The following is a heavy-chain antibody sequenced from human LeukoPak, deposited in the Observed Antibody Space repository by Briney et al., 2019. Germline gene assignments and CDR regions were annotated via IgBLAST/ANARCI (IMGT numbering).Heavy chain of an antibody. V-gene: IGHV4-4*07. CDR2: IYTSGST. CDR3: ARGPPFIVGTTRNWFDP. J-gene: IGHJ5*02. Sequence: SETLSLTCTVSGGSISSYYWNWIRQPAGKGLEWIGRIYTSGSTNYNPSLKSRVPMSVDTSKNQFSLKLSSVTAADTAVYYCARGPPFIVGTTRNWFDPWGQGTLVTVSS. D-gene: IGHD1-26*01. CDR1: GGSISSYY.